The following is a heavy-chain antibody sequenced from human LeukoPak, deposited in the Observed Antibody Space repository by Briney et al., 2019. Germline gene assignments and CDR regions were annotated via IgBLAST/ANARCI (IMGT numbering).Heavy chain of an antibody. V-gene: IGHV3-23*01. J-gene: IGHJ4*02. Sequence: GGSLRLSCAASGFTFSSYAMSWVRQAPGKGLEWVSSISGGGGNTYYADSVKGRFIISRDDYKNMQFLQMNSLRAEDMAVYYCAKRITVAAGYYFDYWGQGTLVTVSS. CDR3: AKRITVAAGYYFDY. CDR2: ISGGGGNT. D-gene: IGHD6-19*01. CDR1: GFTFSSYA.